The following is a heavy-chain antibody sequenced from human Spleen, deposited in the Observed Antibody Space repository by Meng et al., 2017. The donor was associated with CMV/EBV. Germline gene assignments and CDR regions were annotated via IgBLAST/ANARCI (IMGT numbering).Heavy chain of an antibody. CDR3: AKAEEPSRLVESFLHY. CDR2: IRGNGDVT. CDR1: GFSFDDYA. Sequence: GGSLRLSCAASGFSFDDYAMTWVRLAPGKGLEWVSVIRGNGDVTHYAESVKGRFTISRDNSKNTLFLQMHSLRAEDTAIYYCAKAEEPSRLVESFLHYWGQGTLVTVSS. D-gene: IGHD2-8*02. J-gene: IGHJ4*02. V-gene: IGHV3-23*01.